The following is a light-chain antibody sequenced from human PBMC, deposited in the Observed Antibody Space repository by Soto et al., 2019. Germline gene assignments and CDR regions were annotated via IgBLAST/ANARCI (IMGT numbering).Light chain of an antibody. CDR2: KAS. CDR1: QSISSW. Sequence: DIQMTQSPSTLSASVGDRVTITCRASQSISSWLAWYQQKPGKAPKLLIYKASSLESGVPSRFSGSGSGTEFTLTISSLQPDDFATYYCQQYKSYPTFGQGTRLEIQ. J-gene: IGKJ5*01. CDR3: QQYKSYPT. V-gene: IGKV1-5*03.